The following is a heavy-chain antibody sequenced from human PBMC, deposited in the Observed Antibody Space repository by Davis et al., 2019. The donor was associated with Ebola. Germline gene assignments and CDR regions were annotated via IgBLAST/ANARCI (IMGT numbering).Heavy chain of an antibody. J-gene: IGHJ4*02. CDR3: ARGATRASEDDY. D-gene: IGHD1-14*01. Sequence: GESLKISCAASGFTFSSYSMNWVRQAPGKGLEWVSRINSDGSSTSYADSVKGRFTISRDNAKNTLYLQMNSLRAEDTAVYYCARGATRASEDDYWGQGTLVTVSS. CDR1: GFTFSSYS. CDR2: INSDGSST. V-gene: IGHV3-74*01.